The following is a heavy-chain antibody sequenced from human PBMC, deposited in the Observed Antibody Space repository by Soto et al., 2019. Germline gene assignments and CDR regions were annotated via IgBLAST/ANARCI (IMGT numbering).Heavy chain of an antibody. CDR1: GDSVSSNSAA. V-gene: IGHV6-1*01. D-gene: IGHD3-9*01. CDR3: ARDPGLGHAFDI. Sequence: PSQTLSLTCAISGDSVSSNSAAWNWIRQSPSRGLEWLGRTYYRSKWLTGYAVSVESRITINPDTSKNQFSLQLTSVTPEDMALYYCARDPGLGHAFDIWGQGTMVTVSS. CDR2: TYYRSKWLT. J-gene: IGHJ3*02.